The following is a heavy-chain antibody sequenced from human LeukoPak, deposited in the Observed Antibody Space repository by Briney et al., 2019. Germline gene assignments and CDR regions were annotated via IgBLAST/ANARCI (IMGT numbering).Heavy chain of an antibody. Sequence: SETPSLTCAVYGGSFSGYYWSWIRQPPGKGLEWIGEINRSGSTNYNPSLKSRVTISVDTSKNQFSLKLSSVTAADTAVYYCARASKRGAWTTQFFDYWGQGTLVTVSS. V-gene: IGHV4-34*01. D-gene: IGHD1-14*01. CDR1: GGSFSGYY. CDR3: ARASKRGAWTTQFFDY. CDR2: INRSGST. J-gene: IGHJ4*02.